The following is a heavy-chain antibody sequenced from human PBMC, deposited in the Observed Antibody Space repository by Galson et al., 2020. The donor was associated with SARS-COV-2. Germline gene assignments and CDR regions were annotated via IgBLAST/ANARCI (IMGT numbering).Heavy chain of an antibody. Sequence: QAGGSLRLSCAASGFTFRNYAMTWVRQAPGKGLEWVSAISGSSGGTYYADSVKGRFTIPRDNSKNTLYLQMNRMRAADTAVYYCAKEDYTSGYCWGGLTDWGQGALVTVSS. CDR2: ISGSSGGT. D-gene: IGHD3-22*01. V-gene: IGHV3-23*01. CDR1: GFTFRNYA. CDR3: AKEDYTSGYCWGGLTD. J-gene: IGHJ4*02.